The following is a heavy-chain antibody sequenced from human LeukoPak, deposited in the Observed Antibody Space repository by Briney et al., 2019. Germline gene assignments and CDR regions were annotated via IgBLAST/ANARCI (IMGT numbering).Heavy chain of an antibody. CDR3: AREIQLWTNYYYYYMDV. V-gene: IGHV3-20*04. Sequence: GGPLRPSCAASGFTFDDYGMSWVRQAPGKGLEWVSGINWNGGSTGYADSVKGRFTISRDNAKNSLYLQMNSLRAEDTALYYCAREIQLWTNYYYYYMDVWGKGTTVTISS. J-gene: IGHJ6*03. CDR2: INWNGGST. D-gene: IGHD5-18*01. CDR1: GFTFDDYG.